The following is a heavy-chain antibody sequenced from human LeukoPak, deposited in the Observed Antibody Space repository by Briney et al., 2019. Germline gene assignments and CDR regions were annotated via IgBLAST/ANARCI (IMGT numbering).Heavy chain of an antibody. D-gene: IGHD6-19*01. J-gene: IGHJ6*03. CDR2: IKQDGSEK. V-gene: IGHV3-7*01. CDR1: GFTFSSYW. CDR3: ARDRTIAVAGMGYYYYMDV. Sequence: GGSLRLSCAASGFTFSSYWMSWVRQAPGKGLEWVANIKQDGSEKYYVDSVKGRFTISRDNAKNSLYLQMNSLTAEDTAVYYCARDRTIAVAGMGYYYYMDVWGKGTTVTVSS.